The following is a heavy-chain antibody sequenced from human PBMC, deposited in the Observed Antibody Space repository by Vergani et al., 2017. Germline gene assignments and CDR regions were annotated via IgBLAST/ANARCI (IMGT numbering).Heavy chain of an antibody. CDR1: DASIMTNPY. Sequence: QVQLQESGPGLVKPSETLTLTCDVSDASIMTNPYWGWFRQSPGKGLEWIGCIHHSGDTHYNSSLKSRVSISVDTSKNQFSLKLSSVTAADTAVYFCARHSTVEWLVKLGWSDPWGQGILVTVSS. CDR2: IHHSGDT. J-gene: IGHJ5*02. D-gene: IGHD6-19*01. CDR3: ARHSTVEWLVKLGWSDP. V-gene: IGHV4-38-2*01.